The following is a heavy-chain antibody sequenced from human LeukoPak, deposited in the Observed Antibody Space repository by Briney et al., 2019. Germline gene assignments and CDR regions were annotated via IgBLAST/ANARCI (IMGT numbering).Heavy chain of an antibody. V-gene: IGHV3-74*01. J-gene: IGHJ4*02. Sequence: PGTSLRLSCAVSGLLFSSYWMHWVRQAPGKGLVWVSRINSAGSSTSYEDSVKGRFTISRDNAKNTLYLQMNSQRAEDTAVYYCARAGYDSSGYFWGFDYWGQGTLVTVSS. D-gene: IGHD3-22*01. CDR2: INSAGSST. CDR1: GLLFSSYW. CDR3: ARAGYDSSGYFWGFDY.